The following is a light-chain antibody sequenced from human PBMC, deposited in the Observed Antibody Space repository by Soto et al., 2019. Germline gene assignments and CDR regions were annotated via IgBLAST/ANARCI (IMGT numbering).Light chain of an antibody. Sequence: DIQMTQSPSTLSASVGDRVTITCRASQSISNWLAWYQQKPGKASNLLIYKASTLESGLPSRFSGSGSGTEFTLTISSLQPDDFATCYCQQYNSVSLLTFGGGTKVDIK. CDR2: KAS. V-gene: IGKV1-5*03. CDR3: QQYNSVSLLT. J-gene: IGKJ4*01. CDR1: QSISNW.